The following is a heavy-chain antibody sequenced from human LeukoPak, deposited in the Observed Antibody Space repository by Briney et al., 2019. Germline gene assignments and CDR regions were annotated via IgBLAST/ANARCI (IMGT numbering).Heavy chain of an antibody. J-gene: IGHJ4*02. CDR3: ARDLPNEGNHLDY. D-gene: IGHD4-23*01. Sequence: SETLSLTCTVSGGSISSGDYYWSWIRQPPGKGLEWIGYIYYSGSTYYNPSLKSRVTISVDTSKNQFSLKLSSVTAADTAVYYCARDLPNEGNHLDYWGQGTLVTVSS. V-gene: IGHV4-30-4*01. CDR2: IYYSGST. CDR1: GGSISSGDYY.